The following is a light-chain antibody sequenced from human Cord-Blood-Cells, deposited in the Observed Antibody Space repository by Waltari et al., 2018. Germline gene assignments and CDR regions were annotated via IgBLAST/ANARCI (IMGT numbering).Light chain of an antibody. CDR3: GQALQAPFT. J-gene: IGKJ3*01. CDR2: LGS. CDR1: LSLLQSNGYNY. Sequence: DIVMTQSPLSLPVTPGEPPSISCRSSLSLLQSNGYNYLDWYLQKPGRSPQLLIYLGSNRACGVRDRLSGGGSGRDFTLKISRGEGGDVGGYDCGQALQAPFTFGPGSEVDIK. V-gene: IGKV2-28*01.